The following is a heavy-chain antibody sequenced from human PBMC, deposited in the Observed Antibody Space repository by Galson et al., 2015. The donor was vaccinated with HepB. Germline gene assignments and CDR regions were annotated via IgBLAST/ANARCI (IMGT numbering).Heavy chain of an antibody. CDR2: ILYTGSNK. CDR3: ARDSLRFGELSLNWFDP. D-gene: IGHD3-16*02. J-gene: IGHJ5*02. Sequence: SLRLSCAASGFTFSSYAMHWVRQAPGKGLEWVAVILYTGSNKYYADSVKGRFTISRDNSKNTLYLQMNSQRAEDTAVYYCARDSLRFGELSLNWFDPWGQGTLVTVSS. CDR1: GFTFSSYA. V-gene: IGHV3-30-3*01.